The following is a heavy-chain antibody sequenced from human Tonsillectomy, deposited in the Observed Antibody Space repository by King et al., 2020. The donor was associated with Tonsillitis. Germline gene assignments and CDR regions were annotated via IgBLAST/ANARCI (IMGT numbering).Heavy chain of an antibody. J-gene: IGHJ5*02. Sequence: VQLVQSGGGLVQPGGSLRLSCAASGFTVSSNYMSWVRQAPGKGLEWVSVIYSGGSTYYADSVKGRFTISRHNSKNTLYLQMNSLRAEDTAVYYCARIGYCSSTSCPFPWFDPWGQGTLVTVSS. CDR2: IYSGGST. CDR1: GFTVSSNY. CDR3: ARIGYCSSTSCPFPWFDP. D-gene: IGHD2-2*01. V-gene: IGHV3-53*04.